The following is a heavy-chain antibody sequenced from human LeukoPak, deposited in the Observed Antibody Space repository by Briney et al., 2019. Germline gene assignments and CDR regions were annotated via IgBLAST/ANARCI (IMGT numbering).Heavy chain of an antibody. CDR1: GFTFSSYW. Sequence: GGSLRLSCAASGFTFSSYWMSWVRQAPGKGLEWVSSISSSSSYIYYADSVKGRFTISRDNAKNSLYLQMNSLRAEDTAVYYCARARRSSPNRFDPWGQGTLVTVSS. J-gene: IGHJ5*02. V-gene: IGHV3-21*01. CDR3: ARARRSSPNRFDP. D-gene: IGHD1-14*01. CDR2: ISSSSSYI.